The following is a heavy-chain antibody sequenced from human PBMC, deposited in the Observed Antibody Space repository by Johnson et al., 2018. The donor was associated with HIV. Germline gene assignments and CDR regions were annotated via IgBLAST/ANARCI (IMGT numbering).Heavy chain of an antibody. V-gene: IGHV3-48*04. J-gene: IGHJ3*02. D-gene: IGHD6-19*01. CDR1: GFTFSSYA. Sequence: MLLVESGGGVVQPGRSLRLSCAASGFTFSSYAMHWVRQAPGKGLEWVSYISSSSSTIFYADSVKGRFTISRDNAKNSLYLQMNSLRAEDTAVYYCARIPGSGWEHDAFDIWGQGTMVTVSS. CDR3: ARIPGSGWEHDAFDI. CDR2: ISSSSSTI.